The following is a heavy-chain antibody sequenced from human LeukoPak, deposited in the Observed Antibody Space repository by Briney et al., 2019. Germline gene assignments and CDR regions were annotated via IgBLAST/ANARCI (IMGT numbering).Heavy chain of an antibody. Sequence: SETLSLTCTVSGGSISSYYWSWIRQPPGKGLEWIGYIYYSGSTNYNPSLKSRVTISVDTSKNQFSLKLSSVTAADTAVYYCARMRRASRSYYYGSGSYSTFDYWGQGTLVTVSS. CDR1: GGSISSYY. D-gene: IGHD3-10*01. CDR3: ARMRRASRSYYYGSGSYSTFDY. V-gene: IGHV4-59*01. CDR2: IYYSGST. J-gene: IGHJ4*02.